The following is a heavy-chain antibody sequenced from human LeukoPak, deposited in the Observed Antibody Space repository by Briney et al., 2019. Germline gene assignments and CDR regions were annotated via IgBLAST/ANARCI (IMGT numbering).Heavy chain of an antibody. D-gene: IGHD3-22*01. V-gene: IGHV3-7*03. J-gene: IGHJ4*02. CDR1: GFTFSSYW. CDR3: AKADYYYDSSGYFSTRRHAQIDY. CDR2: IKQDGSEK. Sequence: PGGSLRLSCAASGFTFSSYWMSWVRQAPGKGLEWVANIKQDGSEKYYVDSVKGRFTISRDNSKNTLYLQMNSLRAEDTAVYYCAKADYYYDSSGYFSTRRHAQIDYWGQGTLVTVSS.